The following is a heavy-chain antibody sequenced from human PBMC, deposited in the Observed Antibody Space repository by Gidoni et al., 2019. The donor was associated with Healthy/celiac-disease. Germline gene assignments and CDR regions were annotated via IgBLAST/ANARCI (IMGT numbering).Heavy chain of an antibody. CDR1: GFPFSRYA. Sequence: EVQLLESGGGLVQPGGSLRLPCAASGFPFSRYAMSWVRQAPGKGLEWVSAISGSGGSTYYADSVKGRFTISRDNSKNTLYLQMNSLRAEDTAVYYCAKDGGLRAGTTPVGDYWGQGTLVTVSS. V-gene: IGHV3-23*01. CDR2: ISGSGGST. J-gene: IGHJ4*02. CDR3: AKDGGLRAGTTPVGDY. D-gene: IGHD1-1*01.